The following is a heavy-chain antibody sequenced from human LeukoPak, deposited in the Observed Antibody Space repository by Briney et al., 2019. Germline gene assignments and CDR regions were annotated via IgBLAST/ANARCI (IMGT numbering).Heavy chain of an antibody. D-gene: IGHD6-19*01. CDR2: ISSSGSTI. J-gene: IGHJ6*02. CDR1: GFTFSDYY. CDR3: ARDDSVAGYYYYGMDV. Sequence: GGSLRLSCAASGFTFSDYYMSWIRQAPGKGLEWVSYISSSGSTIYYADSVKGRFTISRDNAKNSLYLQMNSLRAEDTAVYYCARDDSVAGYYYYGMDVWGQGTTVTVSS. V-gene: IGHV3-11*01.